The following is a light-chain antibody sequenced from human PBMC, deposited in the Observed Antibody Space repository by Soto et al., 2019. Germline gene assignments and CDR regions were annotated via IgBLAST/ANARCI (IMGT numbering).Light chain of an antibody. Sequence: EIVMTQSPAILSVSPGERATLSCRASQSISGKLAWYQQKPGQAPRLLIYGTPTRATGIPARFSGSGSGTEFTLTISSLQSEDFAVYYCQQYNNWPPWTFGQGTKVDIK. J-gene: IGKJ1*01. CDR1: QSISGK. V-gene: IGKV3-15*01. CDR2: GTP. CDR3: QQYNNWPPWT.